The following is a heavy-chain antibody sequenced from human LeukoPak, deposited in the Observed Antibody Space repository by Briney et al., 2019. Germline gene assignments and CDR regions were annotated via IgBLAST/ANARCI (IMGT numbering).Heavy chain of an antibody. Sequence: QPGGSLRLSCAASGFTVSNNYMSWVRQAPGKGLEWVALIYSGGSTYYVDFVKGRFTISRDNSKNTLYLQMSSQRAEDTAVYYCAGFSHKGVWGQGTTVTVSS. J-gene: IGHJ6*02. CDR3: AGFSHKGV. CDR1: GFTVSNNY. V-gene: IGHV3-66*01. CDR2: IYSGGST.